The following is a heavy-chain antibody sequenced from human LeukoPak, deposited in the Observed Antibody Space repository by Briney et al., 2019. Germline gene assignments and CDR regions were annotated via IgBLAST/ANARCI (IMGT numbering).Heavy chain of an antibody. D-gene: IGHD2-8*01. V-gene: IGHV5-51*01. CDR1: GYSFSNYW. CDR2: IYPGDSDT. J-gene: IGHJ4*02. CDR3: ARHRDCTNGICYKIDY. Sequence: GESLKISCKGSGYSFSNYWIGWVRQMPGKGLEWRGIIYPGDSDTRYSPSFQGQVTISADKSITTAYLQWSSLKASGTAMHYCARHRDCTNGICYKIDYWGQGTLVTVSS.